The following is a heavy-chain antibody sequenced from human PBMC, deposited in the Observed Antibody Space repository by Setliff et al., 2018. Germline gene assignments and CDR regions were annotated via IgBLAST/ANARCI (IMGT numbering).Heavy chain of an antibody. J-gene: IGHJ5*02. CDR3: ARGQFRNSGGLYS. V-gene: IGHV3-30*03. Sequence: LRLSCAASGFTVSSFSMHWVRQAPVKGLDWVATPSDDGSSDFYADSVKGRFTIFRDNSKNTLYLQMSSLRADDTAIYYCARGQFRNSGGLYSWGQGTLVTVSS. CDR1: GFTVSSFS. D-gene: IGHD1-7*01. CDR2: PSDDGSSD.